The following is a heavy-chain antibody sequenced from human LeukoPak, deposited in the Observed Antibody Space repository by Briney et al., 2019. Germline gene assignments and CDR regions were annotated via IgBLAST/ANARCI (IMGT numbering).Heavy chain of an antibody. Sequence: GGSLRLSCAASGFTFRSHSMSWVRQGPGKGLECVSYIRSTSGTIYYADSVKGRFTISRDNAKNSLYLQMNSLREEDTAVYYCARDYYGMDVWGQGTTVTVSS. J-gene: IGHJ6*02. CDR2: IRSTSGTI. V-gene: IGHV3-48*02. CDR3: ARDYYGMDV. CDR1: GFTFRSHS.